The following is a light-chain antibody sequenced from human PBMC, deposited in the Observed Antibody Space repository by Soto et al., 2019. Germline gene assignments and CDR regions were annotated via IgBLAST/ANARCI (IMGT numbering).Light chain of an antibody. Sequence: QSPSSLSASVGDRVTITCRASQGIRNDLGWYQQKPGKAPKLLIYAASSLQSGVPSRFSGSGSGTDFTLTISSLRPEDFATYYCQQYNSYRTFGQGTKVDIK. J-gene: IGKJ1*01. CDR2: AAS. V-gene: IGKV1-6*01. CDR1: QGIRND. CDR3: QQYNSYRT.